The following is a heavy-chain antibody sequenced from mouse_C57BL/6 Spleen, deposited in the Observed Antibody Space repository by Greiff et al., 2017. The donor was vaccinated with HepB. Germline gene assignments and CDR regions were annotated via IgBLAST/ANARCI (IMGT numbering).Heavy chain of an antibody. Sequence: VQLQQPGAELVKPGASVKLSCKASGYTFTSYWMHWVKQRPGQGLEWIGMIHPNSGSTNYNEKFKSKATLTVDKSSSTAYMQLSSLTSEDSAVYYCASNYGSSYAMDYWGQGTSVTVSS. CDR1: GYTFTSYW. CDR3: ASNYGSSYAMDY. V-gene: IGHV1-64*01. D-gene: IGHD1-1*01. CDR2: IHPNSGST. J-gene: IGHJ4*01.